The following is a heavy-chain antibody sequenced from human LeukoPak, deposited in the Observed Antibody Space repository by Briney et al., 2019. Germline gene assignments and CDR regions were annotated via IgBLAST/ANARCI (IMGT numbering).Heavy chain of an antibody. CDR1: GCTFSSYA. CDR3: VKQYSSGWAVDY. Sequence: GGSLRLSCSGSGCTFSSYAMHWARQAPGKGLEYVSAISSNGGSTYYADSVKGRFTISRDNSKNTLYLQMSSLRAEDTAVYYCVKQYSSGWAVDYWGQGTLVTVSS. J-gene: IGHJ4*02. D-gene: IGHD6-19*01. CDR2: ISSNGGST. V-gene: IGHV3-64D*06.